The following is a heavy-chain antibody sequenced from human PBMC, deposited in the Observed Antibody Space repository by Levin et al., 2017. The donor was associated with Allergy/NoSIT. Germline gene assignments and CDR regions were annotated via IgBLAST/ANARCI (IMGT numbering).Heavy chain of an antibody. CDR3: VNPRDGIGWHVIDY. Sequence: SGPTLVKPTQTLTLTCTFSGFSLSTSGAGVGWIRQPPGKALEWLALIYWDDDKRYSPSLKSRLTITKDTSNNQVVLTFTNMEPMDKATHYCVNPRDGIGWHVIDYWGQGTLVTVSS. J-gene: IGHJ4*02. CDR1: GFSLSTSGAG. D-gene: IGHD5-24*01. CDR2: IYWDDDK. V-gene: IGHV2-5*02.